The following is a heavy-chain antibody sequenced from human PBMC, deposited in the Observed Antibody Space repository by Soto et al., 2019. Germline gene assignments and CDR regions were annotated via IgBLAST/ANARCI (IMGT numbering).Heavy chain of an antibody. D-gene: IGHD3-9*01. Sequence: TGGSLRLSCAASGFTFDDYTMHWVRQAPGKGLEWVSLISWDGGSTYYADSVKGRFTISRDNSKNSLYLQMNSLRTEDTALYYCEKERGLLRYFDGPFYYYYGMDVWGQGTTVTVSS. J-gene: IGHJ6*02. CDR3: EKERGLLRYFDGPFYYYYGMDV. V-gene: IGHV3-43*01. CDR2: ISWDGGST. CDR1: GFTFDDYT.